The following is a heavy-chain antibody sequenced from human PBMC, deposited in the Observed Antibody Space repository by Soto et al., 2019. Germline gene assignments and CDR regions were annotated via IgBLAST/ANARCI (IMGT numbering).Heavy chain of an antibody. CDR3: ARVLHYYRSRPYYNRFPP. J-gene: IGHJ5*02. V-gene: IGHV4-30-4*08. CDR1: GGSSSRGDYY. D-gene: IGHD3-10*01. CDR2: IYYSGST. Sequence: SGTLSLTCTVSGGSSSRGDYYWSGLCQPPGKGLEWIGYIYYSGSTYYNPSLKSRVTISVDTSKNQFSLKLSSVTAADTAVYYCARVLHYYRSRPYYNRFPPSAQGTPVTV.